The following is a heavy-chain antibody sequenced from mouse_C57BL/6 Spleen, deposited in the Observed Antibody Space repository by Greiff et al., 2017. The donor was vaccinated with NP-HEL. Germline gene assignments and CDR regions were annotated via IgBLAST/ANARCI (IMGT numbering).Heavy chain of an antibody. J-gene: IGHJ2*01. CDR3: TRKGITTVVATGPRGYFDY. D-gene: IGHD1-1*01. CDR1: GYTFTDYE. Sequence: QVQLQHSGAELVRPGASVTLSCKASGYTFTDYEMHWVKQTPVHGLEWIGAIDPETGGTAYNQKFKGKAILTADKSSSTAYMELRSLTSEDSAVYYCTRKGITTVVATGPRGYFDYWGQGTTLTVSS. V-gene: IGHV1-15*01. CDR2: IDPETGGT.